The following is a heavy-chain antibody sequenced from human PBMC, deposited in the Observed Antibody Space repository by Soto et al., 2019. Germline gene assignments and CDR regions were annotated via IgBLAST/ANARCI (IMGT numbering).Heavy chain of an antibody. Sequence: GGSLRLSCAASGFTFSSYSMNWVRQAPGKGLEWVSSISSSSSYIYYADSVKGRFTISRDNAKNSLYLQMNSLRAEDTAVYYWARYCSSTSCRNWFDPCGQGTLVTVSS. CDR2: ISSSSSYI. J-gene: IGHJ5*02. CDR3: ARYCSSTSCRNWFDP. D-gene: IGHD2-2*01. V-gene: IGHV3-21*01. CDR1: GFTFSSYS.